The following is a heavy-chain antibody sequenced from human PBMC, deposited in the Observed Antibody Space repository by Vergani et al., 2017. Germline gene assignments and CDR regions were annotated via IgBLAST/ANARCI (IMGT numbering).Heavy chain of an antibody. D-gene: IGHD4-23*01. Sequence: QVQLQESGPGLVKPSQTLTLTCTVSGASINNDFYYWHWIRQPAGKGLEWIGRIYVSGITDYNSSLQSRVSMSVDTSKNQFSLTLTSVTAADTAVYYCARDNNQLRPTAFDLWGQGTLVTVSS. CDR2: IYVSGIT. J-gene: IGHJ3*01. V-gene: IGHV4-61*02. CDR1: GASINNDFYY. CDR3: ARDNNQLRPTAFDL.